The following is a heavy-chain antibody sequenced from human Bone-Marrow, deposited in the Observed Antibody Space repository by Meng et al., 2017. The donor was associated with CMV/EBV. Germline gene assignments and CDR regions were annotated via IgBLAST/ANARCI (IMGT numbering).Heavy chain of an antibody. CDR2: ISWDGGST. D-gene: IGHD2-2*01. CDR1: GFTFSSYS. Sequence: GESLKISCAASGFTFSSYSMNWVRQAPGKGLEWVSLISWDGGSTYYADSVKGRFTISRDNSKNSLYLQMNSLRTEDTALYYCAKAYCSSTSCYADYFDYWGQGTLVTVSS. CDR3: AKAYCSSTSCYADYFDY. V-gene: IGHV3-43*01. J-gene: IGHJ4*02.